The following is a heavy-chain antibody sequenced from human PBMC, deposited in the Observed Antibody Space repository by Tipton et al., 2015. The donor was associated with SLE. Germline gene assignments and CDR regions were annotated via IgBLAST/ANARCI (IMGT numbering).Heavy chain of an antibody. CDR2: IGGSGGPT. Sequence: SLRLSCAASGFTFSRYAMSWVRHTPGKGLEWVSDIGGSGGPTYFADSVKGRFTISRGNSKNMLYLQMNSLRAEDTALYYCAKDKWDSSSPYDFWGQGTLVTVSS. V-gene: IGHV3-23*01. CDR1: GFTFSRYA. CDR3: AKDKWDSSSPYDF. D-gene: IGHD6-13*01. J-gene: IGHJ4*02.